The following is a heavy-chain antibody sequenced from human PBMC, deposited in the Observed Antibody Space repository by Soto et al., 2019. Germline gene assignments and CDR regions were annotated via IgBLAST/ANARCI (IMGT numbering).Heavy chain of an antibody. CDR1: GGSMSSSRYY. V-gene: IGHV4-39*01. Sequence: PETRSLRYTGSGGSMSSSRYYCGWIRQPQGKGLEWIGSIYYSGSTYYNPSLKSRVTISVDTSKNQFSLKLSSVTAADTAVYYCARQNSGYNWFDPWGQGTLVTVS. J-gene: IGHJ5*02. D-gene: IGHD2-15*01. CDR2: IYYSGST. CDR3: ARQNSGYNWFDP.